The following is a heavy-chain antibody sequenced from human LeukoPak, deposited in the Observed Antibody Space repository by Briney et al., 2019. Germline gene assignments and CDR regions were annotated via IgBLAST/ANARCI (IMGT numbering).Heavy chain of an antibody. V-gene: IGHV1-69*05. CDR1: GYTFTSYY. CDR3: ARAPNWNYGFDY. D-gene: IGHD1-7*01. J-gene: IGHJ4*02. CDR2: IIPIFGTA. Sequence: WASVKVSCKASGYTFTSYYMHWVRQAPGRGLEWMGGIIPIFGTANYAQKFQGRVTITTDESTSTAYMELSSLRSEDTAVYYCARAPNWNYGFDYWGQGTLVTVSS.